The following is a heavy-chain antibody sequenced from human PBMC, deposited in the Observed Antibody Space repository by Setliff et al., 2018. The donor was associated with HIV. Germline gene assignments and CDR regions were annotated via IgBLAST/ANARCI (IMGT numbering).Heavy chain of an antibody. V-gene: IGHV3-7*01. Sequence: PGGSLRLSCAASGFTFSSYWINWVRQAPGKGLEWVANIKQDGSEKYYMDSVKGRFTISRDNAKNSLYLHMNNLRAEDTAVYYCASAGGGNSGTRWFDYWGQGIPVTVSS. CDR3: ASAGGGNSGTRWFDY. D-gene: IGHD2-21*02. CDR1: GFTFSSYW. J-gene: IGHJ4*02. CDR2: IKQDGSEK.